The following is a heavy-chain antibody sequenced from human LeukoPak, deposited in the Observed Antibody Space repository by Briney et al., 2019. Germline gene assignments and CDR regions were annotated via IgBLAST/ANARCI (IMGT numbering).Heavy chain of an antibody. J-gene: IGHJ6*03. Sequence: GASVKVSCKAPGYTFTGYYMHWVRQAPGQGLEWMGWINPNSGGTNYAQKFQGRVTMTRDTSISTAYMELSRLRSDDTAVYYCAREGLDTAMVQTYYCYYYMDVWGKGTTVTVSS. CDR3: AREGLDTAMVQTYYCYYYMDV. V-gene: IGHV1-2*02. D-gene: IGHD5-18*01. CDR1: GYTFTGYY. CDR2: INPNSGGT.